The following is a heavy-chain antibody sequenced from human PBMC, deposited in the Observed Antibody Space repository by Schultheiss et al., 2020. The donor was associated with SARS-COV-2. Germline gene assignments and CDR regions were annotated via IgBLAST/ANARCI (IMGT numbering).Heavy chain of an antibody. CDR1: GGSISSGGYY. D-gene: IGHD3-22*01. CDR2: IYHSGYT. J-gene: IGHJ5*02. V-gene: IGHV4-30-4*08. CDR3: ARYYYDGTGDNWFDP. Sequence: SETLSLTCTVSGGSISSGGYYWSWIRQHPGKGLEWIGTIYHSGYTSYNPSLKSRVTISIDTYKDQFSLKLTSVTAADTAMYYCARYYYDGTGDNWFDPWGQGTLVTVSS.